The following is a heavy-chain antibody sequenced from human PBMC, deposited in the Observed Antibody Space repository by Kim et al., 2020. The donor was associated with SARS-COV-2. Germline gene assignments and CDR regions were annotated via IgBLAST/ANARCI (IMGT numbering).Heavy chain of an antibody. CDR2: SSTSSYI. D-gene: IGHD2-8*01. Sequence: SSTSSYIYYADSEKGRFTMTRDNTKNSLYLQMNGLRAEDTAVYYWAREVMWGQGTLVTVSS. CDR3: AREVM. J-gene: IGHJ4*02. V-gene: IGHV3-21*01.